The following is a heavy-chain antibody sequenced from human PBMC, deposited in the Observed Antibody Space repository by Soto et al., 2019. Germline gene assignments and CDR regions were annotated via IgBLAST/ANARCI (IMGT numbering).Heavy chain of an antibody. V-gene: IGHV1-69*13. CDR2: IIPIFGTA. Sequence: ASVKVSCKASGGTFSSYAISWVRQAPGQGLEWMGGIIPIFGTANYAQKFQGRVTITADESTSTAYMELSSLRSEDTAVYYCARGVNERTTVVTYYFDYWGQGTLVTVSS. CDR1: GGTFSSYA. J-gene: IGHJ4*02. D-gene: IGHD4-17*01. CDR3: ARGVNERTTVVTYYFDY.